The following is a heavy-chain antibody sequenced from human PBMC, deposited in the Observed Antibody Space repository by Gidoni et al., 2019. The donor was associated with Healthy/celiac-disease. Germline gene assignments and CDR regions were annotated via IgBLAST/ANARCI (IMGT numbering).Heavy chain of an antibody. CDR3: AREITIFGVVIFDY. D-gene: IGHD3-3*01. CDR2: IYYSGST. J-gene: IGHJ4*02. V-gene: IGHV4-31*03. CDR1: GGSISSGGYY. Sequence: QVQLQESGPGLVQPSQTLSFTCTVPGGSISSGGYYWRWIRQHPGKGLEWIGYIYYSGSTYYNPSLKSRVTISVDTSKNQFSLKLSSVTAADTAVYYCAREITIFGVVIFDYWGQGTLVTVSS.